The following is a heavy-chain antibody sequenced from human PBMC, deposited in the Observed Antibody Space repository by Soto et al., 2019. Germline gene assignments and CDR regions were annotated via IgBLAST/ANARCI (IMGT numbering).Heavy chain of an antibody. CDR3: AKDLEGGYFDAFDI. J-gene: IGHJ3*02. CDR1: GFNFDDYA. V-gene: IGHV3-9*01. D-gene: IGHD1-26*01. CDR2: ISWNSVNI. Sequence: HPGVSLRLSCASCGFNFDDYAMHWLLTAPGKGLEWVSSISWNSVNIAYADSVKGRFTISRDNAKNSLYLQMNSLGAEDTALYYCAKDLEGGYFDAFDIWGQGTMVTVSS.